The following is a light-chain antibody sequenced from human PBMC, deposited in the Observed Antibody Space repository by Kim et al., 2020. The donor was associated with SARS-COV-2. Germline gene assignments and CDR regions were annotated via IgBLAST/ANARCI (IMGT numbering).Light chain of an antibody. V-gene: IGKV3-11*01. CDR3: QQRTSWPTVT. CDR1: QGINSC. J-gene: IGKJ4*01. CDR2: DAS. Sequence: EIVMTQSPATLSLSPGERATLSCRASQGINSCLAWYQQKPGQAPRLLIYDASNRATGIPARFSGSGSGTDFTLTISSLEPEDFAVYHCQQRTSWPTVTFGGGTKVDIK.